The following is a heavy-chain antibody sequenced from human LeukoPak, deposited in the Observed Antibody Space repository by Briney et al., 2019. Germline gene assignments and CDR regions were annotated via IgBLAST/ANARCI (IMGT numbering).Heavy chain of an antibody. CDR1: GFTFSSYG. CDR3: AARSGISPYYIDY. J-gene: IGHJ4*02. CDR2: ISGSGGST. V-gene: IGHV3-23*01. D-gene: IGHD1-26*01. Sequence: PGGSLRLSCAASGFTFSSYGMSWVRQAPGKGLEWVSAISGSGGSTYYADSVKGRFTISRDNSKNTLYLQMNSLRAEDTAVYYCAARSGISPYYIDYWGQGTLVTVSS.